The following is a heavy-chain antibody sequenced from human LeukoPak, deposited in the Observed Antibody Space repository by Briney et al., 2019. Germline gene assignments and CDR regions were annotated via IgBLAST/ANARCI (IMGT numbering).Heavy chain of an antibody. Sequence: GGSLRLSCAASGFTFSSYAMSWVRQAPGKGLEWVSAISGSGGSTYYADSVKGRFTISRDNSKNTPYLQMNSLRAEDTAVYYCAKILLSNYVVYYGMDVWGQGTTVTVSS. D-gene: IGHD4-11*01. J-gene: IGHJ6*02. CDR2: ISGSGGST. V-gene: IGHV3-23*01. CDR1: GFTFSSYA. CDR3: AKILLSNYVVYYGMDV.